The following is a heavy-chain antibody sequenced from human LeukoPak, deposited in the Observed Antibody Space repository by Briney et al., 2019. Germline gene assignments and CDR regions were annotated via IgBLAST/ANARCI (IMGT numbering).Heavy chain of an antibody. D-gene: IGHD3-16*01. V-gene: IGHV1-8*01. J-gene: IGHJ6*03. CDR2: MNPNSGNT. Sequence: ASVKVSCKASGCTFTSYDINWVRQATGQGLEWMGWMNPNSGNTGYAQKFQGRVTMTRNTSISTAYMELSSLRSEDTAVYYCARGGLRQLRDYMDVWGKGTTVTISS. CDR3: ARGGLRQLRDYMDV. CDR1: GCTFTSYD.